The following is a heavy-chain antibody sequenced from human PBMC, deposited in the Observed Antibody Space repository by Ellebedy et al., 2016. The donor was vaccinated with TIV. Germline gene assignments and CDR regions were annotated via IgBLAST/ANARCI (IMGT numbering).Heavy chain of an antibody. CDR2: ISYDGRDR. CDR3: ATDRGYFTFDY. V-gene: IGHV3-30*04. J-gene: IGHJ4*02. D-gene: IGHD3-9*01. Sequence: GESLKISCAASGFTFNYAMHWVRQAPGKGLEWVAVISYDGRDRYYADSVKGRFTISRDNAKNSLYLQMNSLRADDTAVYYCATDRGYFTFDYWGQGSLITVSS. CDR1: GFTFNYA.